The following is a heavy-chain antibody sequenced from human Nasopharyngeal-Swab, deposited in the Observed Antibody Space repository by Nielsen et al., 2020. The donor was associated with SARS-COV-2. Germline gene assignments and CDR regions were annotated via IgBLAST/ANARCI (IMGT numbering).Heavy chain of an antibody. CDR1: GFTFSDYY. CDR2: ISTSGSTI. CDR3: ARPRGGWAFDI. Sequence: GGSLRLSCAASGFTFSDYYMSWIRQAPGKGLEWVSYISTSGSTISFADSVKGRFTISRDNAKNSLYLQMNSLRAKDTAVYYCARPRGGWAFDIWGQGTTVTVSS. D-gene: IGHD3-16*01. V-gene: IGHV3-11*01. J-gene: IGHJ3*02.